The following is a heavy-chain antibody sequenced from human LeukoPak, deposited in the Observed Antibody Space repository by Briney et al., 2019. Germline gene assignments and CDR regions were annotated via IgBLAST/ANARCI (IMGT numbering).Heavy chain of an antibody. CDR2: IYPGDSNI. J-gene: IGHJ4*02. Sequence: GESLKISCQCSGYTFTNYWIAWVRQMPGKGLEWMGIIYPGDSNIKYSPSFRGQVTISADKSSNTAFLQWSSLKASDTATYYCARRLDYYERSGNYPHWGQGTLVTVSS. D-gene: IGHD3-22*01. CDR1: GYTFTNYW. CDR3: ARRLDYYERSGNYPH. V-gene: IGHV5-51*01.